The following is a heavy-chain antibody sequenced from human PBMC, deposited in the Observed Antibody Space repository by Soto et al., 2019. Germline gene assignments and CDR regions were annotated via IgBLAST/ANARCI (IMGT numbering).Heavy chain of an antibody. CDR2: ISYDGSNQ. V-gene: IGHV3-30*18. CDR1: GFTFSTYT. J-gene: IGHJ4*02. D-gene: IGHD1-26*01. CDR3: AKGGYGGVYYGGGHFDY. Sequence: QVQLVESGGGVVQPGRSLRLSCAASGFTFSTYTMHWVRQAPGKGLEWVALISYDGSNQYYADSVRGRFTISRDNSKNTVFLQMSSLRSEDTATYYCAKGGYGGVYYGGGHFDYWGQGTLVTVSS.